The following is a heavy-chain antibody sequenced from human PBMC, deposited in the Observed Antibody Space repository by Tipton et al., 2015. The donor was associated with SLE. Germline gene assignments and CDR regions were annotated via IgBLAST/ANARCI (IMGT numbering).Heavy chain of an antibody. D-gene: IGHD2-2*03. J-gene: IGHJ3*01. CDR3: AREGMDSAFDV. V-gene: IGHV4-59*01. CDR2: IDYSGST. Sequence: TLSLTCTVSGGSISSYYWSWIRQPPGKGLEWIGYIDYSGSTNYNPSLKSRVTISVDTSKNQFSLKLSSVTAADTAVYYCAREGMDSAFDVWGQGTMVTGSS. CDR1: GGSISSYY.